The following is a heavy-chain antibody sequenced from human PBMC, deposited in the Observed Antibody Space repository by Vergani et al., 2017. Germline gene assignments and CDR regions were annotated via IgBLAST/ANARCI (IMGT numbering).Heavy chain of an antibody. Sequence: QVQLPQWGAGLLKPSETLSLTCAVYGGSFSGYYWSWIRQPPGKGLEWIGEINHSGSTYYNPSLESRVTMSVDTSKSQFSLKLSSVTAADTAVYYCTRHWAVVAANNWFDPWGQGTLVTVSS. J-gene: IGHJ5*02. V-gene: IGHV4-34*01. D-gene: IGHD2-15*01. CDR3: TRHWAVVAANNWFDP. CDR2: INHSGST. CDR1: GGSFSGYY.